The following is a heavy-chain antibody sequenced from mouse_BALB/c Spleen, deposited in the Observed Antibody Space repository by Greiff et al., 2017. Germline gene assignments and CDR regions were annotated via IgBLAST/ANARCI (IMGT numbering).Heavy chain of an antibody. V-gene: IGHV1-12*01. Sequence: LQQPGAELVTPGASVKMSCKASGYTFTSYNMHWVKQTPGQGLEWIGAIYPGNGDTSYNQKFKGMATLTADKSSSTAYMQLSSLTSEDSAVYYCARSGLTTATWFAYWGQGTLVTVSA. CDR2: IYPGNGDT. CDR3: ARSGLTTATWFAY. CDR1: GYTFTSYN. J-gene: IGHJ3*01. D-gene: IGHD1-2*01.